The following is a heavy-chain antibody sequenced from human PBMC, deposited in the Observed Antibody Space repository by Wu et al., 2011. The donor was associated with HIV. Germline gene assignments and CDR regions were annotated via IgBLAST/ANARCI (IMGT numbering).Heavy chain of an antibody. J-gene: IGHJ3*02. V-gene: IGHV1-18*01. Sequence: QVQLVQSGAEVKKPGASVKVSCKASGYTFTKYGITWVRQAPGQGLEWMGWISAYNGNTNYAQKFRGRVTITTDDSTSTGYMELTSLRSEDTAVYYCASQNPDLVVVVAATHAPDAFDIWGQGTMVTVSS. CDR2: ISAYNGNT. CDR1: GYTFTKYG. CDR3: ASQNPDLVVVVAATHAPDAFDI. D-gene: IGHD2-15*01.